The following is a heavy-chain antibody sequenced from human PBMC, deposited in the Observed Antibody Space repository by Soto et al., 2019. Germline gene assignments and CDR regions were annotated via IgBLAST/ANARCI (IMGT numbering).Heavy chain of an antibody. D-gene: IGHD2-2*01. J-gene: IGHJ6*03. CDR3: AKGGVPAGMPGYYYMDV. CDR1: GFTFSSFG. V-gene: IGHV3-30*18. Sequence: QVQLVESGGGVVQPGRSVRLSCAASGFTFSSFGMHWVRQAPGKGLEWVAIISYDGSNRYYGDSVKGRITIYRDNSKNTVYLEMNSLRVEDTAVYYCAKGGVPAGMPGYYYMDVWGKGIAVNISS. CDR2: ISYDGSNR.